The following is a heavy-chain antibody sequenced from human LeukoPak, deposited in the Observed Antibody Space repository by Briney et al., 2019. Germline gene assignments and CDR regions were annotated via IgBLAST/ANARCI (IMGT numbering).Heavy chain of an antibody. CDR3: VAARTTYNWFDP. CDR1: GYSISSGYY. D-gene: IGHD1-1*01. CDR2: IYYSGST. V-gene: IGHV4-38-2*02. J-gene: IGHJ5*02. Sequence: SETLSLTCTVSGYSISSGYYWGWIRQPPGKGLEWIGSIYYSGSTYYNPSLKSRVTISVDTSKNQFSLKLSSVTAADTAVYYCVAARTTYNWFDPWGQGTLVTVSS.